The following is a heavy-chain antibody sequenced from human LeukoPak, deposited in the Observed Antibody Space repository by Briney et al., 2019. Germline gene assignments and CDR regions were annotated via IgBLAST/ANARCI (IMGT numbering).Heavy chain of an antibody. Sequence: GGSLRLSCAASGFTFSSYAMSWVRQAPGKGLEWVSAISGSGGSTYYADSVKGRFTISRDNAKNSLYLQMNSLRAEDTAVYYCARDLGRYDYGPLGSWGQGTLVTVSS. CDR2: ISGSGGST. CDR1: GFTFSSYA. J-gene: IGHJ5*02. D-gene: IGHD3-16*01. CDR3: ARDLGRYDYGPLGS. V-gene: IGHV3-23*01.